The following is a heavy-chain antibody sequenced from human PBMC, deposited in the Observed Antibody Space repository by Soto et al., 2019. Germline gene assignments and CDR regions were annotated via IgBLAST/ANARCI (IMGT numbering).Heavy chain of an antibody. CDR1: GGSFSSTSYS. V-gene: IGHV4-39*01. D-gene: IGHD2-15*01. Sequence: SETLSLPCPVFGGSFSSTSYSWGWIRQPPGKGREWIGSIYYSGSTYYNPSLKSRVTISVDTSKNQFSMTLSPVTAADTAVDHCAIYFLAGHYNCCSCPDWFDPWGQGTLVTVSS. CDR3: AIYFLAGHYNCCSCPDWFDP. CDR2: IYYSGST. J-gene: IGHJ5*02.